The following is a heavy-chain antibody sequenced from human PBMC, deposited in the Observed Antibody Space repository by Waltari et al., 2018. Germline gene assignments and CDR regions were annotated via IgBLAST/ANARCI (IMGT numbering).Heavy chain of an antibody. D-gene: IGHD6-19*01. CDR3: ASPIAVAGVDAFDI. J-gene: IGHJ3*02. V-gene: IGHV3-53*02. Sequence: EVQLVETGGGLIQPGGSLRLSCAASGFTVSSNYMSWVRQAPGKGLEWVSVIYSGGSTYYADSVKGRVTISRDNSKNTLYLQMNSLRAEDTAVYYCASPIAVAGVDAFDIWGQGTMVTVSS. CDR2: IYSGGST. CDR1: GFTVSSNY.